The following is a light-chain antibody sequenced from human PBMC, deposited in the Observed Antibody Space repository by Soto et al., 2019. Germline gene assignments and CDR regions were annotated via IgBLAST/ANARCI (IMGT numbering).Light chain of an antibody. CDR1: QTISTW. J-gene: IGKJ1*01. CDR2: KAS. V-gene: IGKV1-5*03. Sequence: DIQLTQSPSTLSASVGDRVTITCRASQTISTWLAWHQQKPGRAPKLLIYKASNLESGVPSRFSGSGSGTEFTLTISSLQPDDFATYYCQQYNSYPWTFGQGTKVDIK. CDR3: QQYNSYPWT.